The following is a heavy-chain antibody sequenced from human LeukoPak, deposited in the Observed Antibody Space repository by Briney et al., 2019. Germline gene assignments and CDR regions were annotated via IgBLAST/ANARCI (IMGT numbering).Heavy chain of an antibody. CDR3: ARLYSTGGHYNWFDP. CDR1: GGSIISDYYF. J-gene: IGHJ5*02. D-gene: IGHD2-8*02. Sequence: NPSETLSLTCTVSGGSIISDYYFWGWLRQPPGQGRVWIVSIYYTGATYYNPSLKSRVAMSVDTSKNQVSLKLNSVTAADTAIYYCARLYSTGGHYNWFDPWGQGTLVTVSS. V-gene: IGHV4-39*01. CDR2: IYYTGAT.